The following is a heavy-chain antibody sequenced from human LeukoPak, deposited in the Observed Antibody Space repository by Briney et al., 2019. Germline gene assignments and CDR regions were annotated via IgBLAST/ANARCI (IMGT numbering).Heavy chain of an antibody. J-gene: IGHJ3*02. Sequence: GGSLRLSCAASGFPFSDYSMNWVRQAPGKGLEWVSSISGGSDYIYSADSVKGRFTISRDNSKNMLYLQMNSLRAEDTAVYYCARVRYRDAFDIWGQGTMVTVSS. V-gene: IGHV3-21*04. CDR2: ISGGSDYI. CDR3: ARVRYRDAFDI. D-gene: IGHD2-2*02. CDR1: GFPFSDYS.